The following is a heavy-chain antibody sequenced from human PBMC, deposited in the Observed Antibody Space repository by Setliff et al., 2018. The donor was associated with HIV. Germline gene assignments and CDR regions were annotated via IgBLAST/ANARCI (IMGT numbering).Heavy chain of an antibody. CDR3: ARVTQSLSLGV. J-gene: IGHJ4*02. D-gene: IGHD3-10*01. CDR2: INAGNVNT. Sequence: ASVKVSCKASGLTFTNYAVHWVRQAPVQRLEWMGWINAGNVNTKYSQKFQGRVTITRDTSASTAYMELSGLRSEDTAVYYCARVTQSLSLGVCGQGTLVTVSS. V-gene: IGHV1-3*01. CDR1: GLTFTNYA.